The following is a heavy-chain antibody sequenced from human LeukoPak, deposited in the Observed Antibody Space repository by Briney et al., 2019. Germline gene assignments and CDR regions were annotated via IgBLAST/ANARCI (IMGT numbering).Heavy chain of an antibody. CDR2: IIPILGIA. J-gene: IGHJ5*02. D-gene: IGHD1-1*01. Sequence: RASVKVSCKASGYTFTGYYMHWVRQAPGQGLEWMGRIIPILGIANYAQKFQGRVTITADKSTSTAYMELSSLRSEDTAVYYCARLEKNWFDPWGQGTLVTVSS. CDR3: ARLEKNWFDP. V-gene: IGHV1-69*02. CDR1: GYTFTGYY.